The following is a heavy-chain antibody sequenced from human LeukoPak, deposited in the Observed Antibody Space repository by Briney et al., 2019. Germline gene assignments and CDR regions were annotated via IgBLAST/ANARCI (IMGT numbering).Heavy chain of an antibody. D-gene: IGHD3-10*01. J-gene: IGHJ5*02. CDR3: ARALQKTVWGVPDTWFAP. CDR1: GASIRSYS. CDR2: MYNSGS. Sequence: PSETLSLTCIVSGASIRSYSWTWIRQPPGKGLEWIAYMYNSGSDSNPSLKSRVTISVDTSKNQFSLNLKSVTAADTAVYYCARALQKTVWGVPDTWFAPWGRGIPVTVSS. V-gene: IGHV4-59*01.